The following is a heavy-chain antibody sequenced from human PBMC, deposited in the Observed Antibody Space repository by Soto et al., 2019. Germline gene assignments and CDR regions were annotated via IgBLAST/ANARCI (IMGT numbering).Heavy chain of an antibody. CDR2: IYWDNDK. CDR3: AHTYETSWRNFGY. V-gene: IGHV2-5*02. CDR1: GFSLRTSGVG. Sequence: QITLKESGPTLVKPTQTLTLTCTFSGFSLRTSGVGVGWIRQPPGKALEWLALIYWDNDKRYSQSLRSRLTITKNTSKNQVVLTVANVDPVDTATYYCAHTYETSWRNFGYWAQGIIVTVSS. D-gene: IGHD3-22*01. J-gene: IGHJ4*02.